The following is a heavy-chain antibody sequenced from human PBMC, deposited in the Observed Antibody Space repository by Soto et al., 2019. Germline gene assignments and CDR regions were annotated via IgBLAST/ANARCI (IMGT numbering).Heavy chain of an antibody. Sequence: SETLSLTCAVSGYSISSGYYWGWLRQPPGKGLEWIRSIYHGGSTYYNPSLNSRVTLSIDMTNNHVSLILNSVTAADTAVYYCARVGPWVPYYYDSSPYTFENWFDPWGQGTLVTVSS. CDR2: IYHGGST. J-gene: IGHJ5*02. CDR1: GYSISSGYY. D-gene: IGHD3-22*01. V-gene: IGHV4-38-2*01. CDR3: ARVGPWVPYYYDSSPYTFENWFDP.